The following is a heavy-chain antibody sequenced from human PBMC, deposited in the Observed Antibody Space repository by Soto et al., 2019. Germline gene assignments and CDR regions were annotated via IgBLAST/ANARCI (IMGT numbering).Heavy chain of an antibody. D-gene: IGHD5-12*01. J-gene: IGHJ6*02. CDR2: ISYDGNVK. V-gene: IGHV3-30-3*02. CDR1: RFSFNAYA. CDR3: AKTSGGSNYYYYGMDV. Sequence: QMQLVESGVGVVQPGRSLSLSCAASRFSFNAYAMHWVRQAPGKGLEWVAVISYDGNVKYYADSVKGRFTISRDNSKGTLFLQMNSLRGDDTAVYYCAKTSGGSNYYYYGMDVWGQGTTVTVSS.